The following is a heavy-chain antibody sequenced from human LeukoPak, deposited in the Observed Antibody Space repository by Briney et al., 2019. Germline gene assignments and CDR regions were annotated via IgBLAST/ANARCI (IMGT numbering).Heavy chain of an antibody. J-gene: IGHJ4*02. Sequence: ETLTISCKGSGYSFTSYWIGWVRQMPGKGLEWMGIIYPGDSDTRYSPSFQGQVTISADKSISTAYLQWSSLKASDTAMYYCARLPTTYGSPPDYWGQGTLVTVSS. D-gene: IGHD4-17*01. CDR1: GYSFTSYW. CDR3: ARLPTTYGSPPDY. V-gene: IGHV5-51*01. CDR2: IYPGDSDT.